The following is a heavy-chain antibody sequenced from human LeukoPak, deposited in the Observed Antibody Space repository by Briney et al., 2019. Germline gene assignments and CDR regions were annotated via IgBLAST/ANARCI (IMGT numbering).Heavy chain of an antibody. CDR1: GGSISSYY. CDR3: AREGNRYDAFDI. CDR2: IYYSGST. Sequence: SETLSLTCTVSGGSISSYYWSWIRQPPGKGLEWIGYIYYSGSTNYNPSLKSRVTTSVDTSKNQFSLKLSSVTAADTAVYYCAREGNRYDAFDIWGQGTMVTVSS. V-gene: IGHV4-59*01. J-gene: IGHJ3*02. D-gene: IGHD1-14*01.